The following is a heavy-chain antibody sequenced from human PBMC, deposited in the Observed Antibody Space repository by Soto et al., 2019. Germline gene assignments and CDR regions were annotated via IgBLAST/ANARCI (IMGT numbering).Heavy chain of an antibody. CDR1: GFTFNIYA. D-gene: IGHD1-26*01. J-gene: IGHJ6*02. Sequence: EVQLLESGGGLVQPGGSLRLSCAASGFTFNIYAMTWVRQAPGKGLEWVSTVSGGGATTYYADSVKGRFTISRDNSQNTVFLHMNSLRAEDTAVYYCAKDVVVGATPGLGDYYYYYGMDVWGQGTTVTVSS. V-gene: IGHV3-23*01. CDR2: VSGGGATT. CDR3: AKDVVVGATPGLGDYYYYYGMDV.